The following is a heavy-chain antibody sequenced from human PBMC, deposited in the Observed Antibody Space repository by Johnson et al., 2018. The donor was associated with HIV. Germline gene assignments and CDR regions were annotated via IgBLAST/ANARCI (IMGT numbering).Heavy chain of an antibody. D-gene: IGHD6-6*01. V-gene: IGHV3-30*02. CDR2: IRYDGSNK. CDR3: AKAFEYSSSSMAFDI. Sequence: QVQLVESGGGVVQPGRSLRLSCAASGFTFSSYAMHWVRQAPGKGLEWVAFIRYDGSNKYYADSVKGRFTIYRDNSKNTLYLQMNSLRAEDTAVYYCAKAFEYSSSSMAFDIWGQGTMVTVSS. CDR1: GFTFSSYA. J-gene: IGHJ3*02.